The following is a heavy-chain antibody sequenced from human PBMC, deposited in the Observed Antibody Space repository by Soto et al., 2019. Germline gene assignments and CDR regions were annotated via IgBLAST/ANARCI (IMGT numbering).Heavy chain of an antibody. CDR1: GFTVSSNY. CDR3: GRDTRLYSSSRPATYSYYGMDD. Sequence: PGGSLRLSCAASGFTVSSNYMSWVRQAPGKGLEWVSVIYSGGSTYYADSVKGRFTISRDNSKNTLYLQMNSLRAEDTAVYYCGRDTRLYSSSRPATYSYYGMDDWCRGRAINVSS. CDR2: IYSGGST. V-gene: IGHV3-53*01. D-gene: IGHD6-6*01. J-gene: IGHJ6*02.